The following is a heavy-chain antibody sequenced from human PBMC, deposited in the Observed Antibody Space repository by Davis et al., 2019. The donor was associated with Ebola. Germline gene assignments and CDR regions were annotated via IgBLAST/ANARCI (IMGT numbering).Heavy chain of an antibody. J-gene: IGHJ4*02. CDR2: ISYDGNDK. CDR1: GFTFSSYA. V-gene: IGHV3-30*03. CDR3: ARAEPTYYYGSGRYQTLYYFDY. D-gene: IGHD3-10*01. Sequence: GESLKISCAASGFTFSSYAMNWVRQAPGKGLEWVAIISYDGNDKYYADSVKGRITISRDNSKNTLYLQMNSLRDEDTAVYYCARAEPTYYYGSGRYQTLYYFDYWGQGTLVTVSS.